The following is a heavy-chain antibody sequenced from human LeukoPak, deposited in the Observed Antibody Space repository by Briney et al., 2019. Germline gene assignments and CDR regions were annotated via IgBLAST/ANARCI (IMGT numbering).Heavy chain of an antibody. V-gene: IGHV1-3*01. CDR3: ARYAASTEFDY. CDR2: INAGNGNT. J-gene: IGHJ4*02. CDR1: GYTFTSYA. D-gene: IGHD1-14*01. Sequence: ASVKVSRKASGYTFTSYAMHWVRQPPGQRLEWMGWINAGNGNTKYSQSFQGRVTITRDTSASTAYMELSSLRSEDTAMYFCARYAASTEFDYWGQGTLVTVSS.